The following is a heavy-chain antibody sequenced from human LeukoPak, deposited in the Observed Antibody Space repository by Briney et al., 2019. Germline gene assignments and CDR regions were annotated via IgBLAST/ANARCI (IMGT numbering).Heavy chain of an antibody. CDR3: ADIAYCGGDCSPDAFDI. CDR2: IIPIFGTA. D-gene: IGHD2-21*02. J-gene: IGHJ3*02. CDR1: GGTFSSYA. V-gene: IGHV1-69*06. Sequence: ASVKVSCKASGGTFSSYAISWVRQAPGQGLEWMGGIIPIFGTANYAQKFQGRVTIAADKSTSTAYMELSSLRSEDTAVYYCADIAYCGGDCSPDAFDIWGQGTMVTVSS.